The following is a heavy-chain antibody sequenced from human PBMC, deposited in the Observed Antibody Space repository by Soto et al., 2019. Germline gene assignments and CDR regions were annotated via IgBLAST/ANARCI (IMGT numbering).Heavy chain of an antibody. CDR1: GGSISSYY. J-gene: IGHJ4*02. D-gene: IGHD6-13*01. V-gene: IGHV4-59*01. CDR3: ASGFKAAAGTVG. Sequence: SETLSLTCIVSGGSISSYYWSWIRQPPGKGLEWIGYIFYSGGTNYNPSLKSRVTISVDTSKNQFSLKLSSVTAADTAVYYCASGFKAAAGTVGWGQGTLVTVS. CDR2: IFYSGGT.